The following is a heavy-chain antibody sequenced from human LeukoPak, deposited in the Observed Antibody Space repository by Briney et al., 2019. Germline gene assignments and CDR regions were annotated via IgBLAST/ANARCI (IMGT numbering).Heavy chain of an antibody. Sequence: GGSLRLSCAASGFTLSSYWMSWVRQAPGKGLEWVANIKYDGSAKYYVDSVKGRFTISRDDAKNSLYMEMNSLRAEDTAVYYCARDLFSGSYQEDFWGQGALVTVSS. CDR3: ARDLFSGSYQEDF. CDR2: IKYDGSAK. D-gene: IGHD1-26*01. J-gene: IGHJ4*02. V-gene: IGHV3-7*01. CDR1: GFTLSSYW.